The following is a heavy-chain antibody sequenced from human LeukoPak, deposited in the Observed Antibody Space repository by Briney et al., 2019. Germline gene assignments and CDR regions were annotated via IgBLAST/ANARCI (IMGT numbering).Heavy chain of an antibody. CDR2: IYYSGST. J-gene: IGHJ3*02. CDR1: GGSISSYY. D-gene: IGHD5-24*01. CDR3: ARPARDGYTYAFDI. Sequence: PSETLSLTCTVSGGSISSYYWSWIRQPPGKGLEWIGDIYYSGSTNYNPSLKSRVTISVDTSKNQFSLKLSSVTAADTAVYYCARPARDGYTYAFDIWGQGTMVTVSS. V-gene: IGHV4-59*01.